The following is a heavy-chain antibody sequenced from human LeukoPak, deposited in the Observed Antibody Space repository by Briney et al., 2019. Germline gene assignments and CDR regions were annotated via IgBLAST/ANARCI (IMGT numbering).Heavy chain of an antibody. D-gene: IGHD6-6*01. CDR1: GGSISSSSYY. CDR2: IYYSGST. Sequence: SETLSLTCTVSGGSISSSSYYWGWIRQPPGKGLEWIGSIYYSGSTYYNPSLKSRVTISVDTFKNQFSLKLSSVTAADTAVYYCARRSSSSPTPYWFDPWGQGTLVTVSS. CDR3: ARRSSSSPTPYWFDP. V-gene: IGHV4-39*01. J-gene: IGHJ5*02.